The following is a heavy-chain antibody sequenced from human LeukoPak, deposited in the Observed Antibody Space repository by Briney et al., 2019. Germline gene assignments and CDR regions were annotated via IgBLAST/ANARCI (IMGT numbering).Heavy chain of an antibody. CDR1: GFTFSSYG. CDR2: IRYDGSNK. D-gene: IGHD3-10*01. CDR3: AKDPGFMVRGVRGYFDY. V-gene: IGHV3-30*02. Sequence: GGSLRLSCAASGFTFSSYGMHWVRQAPGKGLEWVAFIRYDGSNKYYADSVKGRFTISRDNSKNTLYLQMNSLRAEDTAVYYCAKDPGFMVRGVRGYFDYWGQGTLVTVSS. J-gene: IGHJ4*02.